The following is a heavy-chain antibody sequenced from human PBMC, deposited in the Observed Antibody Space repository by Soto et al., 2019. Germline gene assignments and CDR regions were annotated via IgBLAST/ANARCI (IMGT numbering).Heavy chain of an antibody. V-gene: IGHV3-21*01. CDR2: ISSSSSYI. CDR1: GFTFSSYS. J-gene: IGHJ5*02. D-gene: IGHD6-6*01. CDR3: ARDREQLVNWFDP. Sequence: GGSLRLSCAASGFTFSSYSMNWVRQAPGKGLEWVSSISSSSSYIYYADSVKGRFTISRDNANNSLYLQMNSLRAEDTAVYYCARDREQLVNWFDPWGQGTLVTVSS.